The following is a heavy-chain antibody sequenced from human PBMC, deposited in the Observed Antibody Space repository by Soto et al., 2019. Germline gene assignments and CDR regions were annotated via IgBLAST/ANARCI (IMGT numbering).Heavy chain of an antibody. CDR3: ARYRREAVAGYTLDN. J-gene: IGHJ4*02. CDR2: VYNSGST. Sequence: LSLTCTVSGGSISSNYWTWIRQPPGKGLEWIGYVYNSGSTNYNPSLKSRVTISEDTSKSQFPLKVNSMTAADTAVYYCARYRREAVAGYTLDNWGQGILVTVSS. D-gene: IGHD6-13*01. CDR1: GGSISSNY. V-gene: IGHV4-59*01.